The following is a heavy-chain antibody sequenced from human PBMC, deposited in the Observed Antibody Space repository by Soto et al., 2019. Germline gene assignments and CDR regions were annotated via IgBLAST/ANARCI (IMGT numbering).Heavy chain of an antibody. D-gene: IGHD6-6*01. V-gene: IGHV4-34*01. Sequence: SETLSLTCDVYGGSFHGYYWSWIRHPPGQGLEWIGEINHSGSTNYNPSLKSRVTISVDTSKNQFSLKLSSVTAADTAVYYCASSSGYSSSSSYYGMDVWGQGTTVTVSS. CDR2: INHSGST. J-gene: IGHJ6*02. CDR3: ASSSGYSSSSSYYGMDV. CDR1: GGSFHGYY.